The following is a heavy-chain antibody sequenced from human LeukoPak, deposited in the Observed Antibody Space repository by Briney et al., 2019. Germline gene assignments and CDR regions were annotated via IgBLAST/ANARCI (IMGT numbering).Heavy chain of an antibody. CDR2: IYYSGST. D-gene: IGHD4-23*01. Sequence: SETLSLTCTVSGGSISSYYWSWIRQPPGKELEWIGYIYYSGSTNYNPSLKSRVTISVDTSKNQFSLKLSSVTAADTAVYYCARDRYTVVSWYFDLWGRGTLVTVSS. V-gene: IGHV4-59*01. CDR3: ARDRYTVVSWYFDL. J-gene: IGHJ2*01. CDR1: GGSISSYY.